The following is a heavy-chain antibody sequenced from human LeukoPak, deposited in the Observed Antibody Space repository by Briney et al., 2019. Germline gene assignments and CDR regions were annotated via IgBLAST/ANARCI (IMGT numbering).Heavy chain of an antibody. Sequence: PSQTLSLTCTVSGGSISSGSYYWSWIRQPAGKGLEWIGRIYTSGSTNYNPSLKSRVTRSVDTSKNQFSLKLSSVTAADTAVYYCAREWGDYYYYYYMDVWGKGTTVTVSS. J-gene: IGHJ6*03. CDR2: IYTSGST. CDR3: AREWGDYYYYYYMDV. V-gene: IGHV4-61*02. D-gene: IGHD3-16*01. CDR1: GGSISSGSYY.